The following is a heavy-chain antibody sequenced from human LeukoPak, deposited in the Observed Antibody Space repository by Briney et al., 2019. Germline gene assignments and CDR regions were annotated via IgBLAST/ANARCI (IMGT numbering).Heavy chain of an antibody. CDR1: GGSFSGYY. J-gene: IGHJ6*03. D-gene: IGHD2-2*01. V-gene: IGHV4-34*01. CDR3: ARGTVVVVVPAAMSYYYMDV. Sequence: SETLSLTCAVSGGSFSGYYWSWLRQPPGKGLEWIGEINHSGSTNYNPSLKSRVTTSVDTSKNQFSLKLSSVTAADTAVYYCARGTVVVVVPAAMSYYYMDVWGKGTTVTVSS. CDR2: INHSGST.